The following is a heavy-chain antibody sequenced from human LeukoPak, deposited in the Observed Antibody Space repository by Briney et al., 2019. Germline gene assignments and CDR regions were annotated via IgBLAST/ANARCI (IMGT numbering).Heavy chain of an antibody. J-gene: IGHJ5*02. CDR1: GGTFSSYA. V-gene: IGHV1-69*05. CDR3: AREKVVTYNWFDP. Sequence: SVKVSCKASGGTFSSYAISWVRQAPGQGPEWMGRIIPIFGTANYAQKFQGRVTITTDESTSTAYMELSSLRSEDTAVYYCAREKVVTYNWFDPWGQGTLVTVSS. CDR2: IIPIFGTA. D-gene: IGHD4-23*01.